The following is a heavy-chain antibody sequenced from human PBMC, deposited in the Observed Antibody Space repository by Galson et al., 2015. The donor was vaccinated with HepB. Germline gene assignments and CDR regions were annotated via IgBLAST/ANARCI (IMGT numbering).Heavy chain of an antibody. CDR1: GFTFSVYT. CDR2: IRGSGTGT. Sequence: SLRLSCAASGFTFSVYTMNWVRQAPGKGLEWVSAIRGSGTGTYYADSVKGRFTISREDSKNTLFLQLNSLRAGDTAIYYCAKDSGLGGEDYWGQGILVTVSS. D-gene: IGHD3-16*01. J-gene: IGHJ4*02. V-gene: IGHV3-23*01. CDR3: AKDSGLGGEDY.